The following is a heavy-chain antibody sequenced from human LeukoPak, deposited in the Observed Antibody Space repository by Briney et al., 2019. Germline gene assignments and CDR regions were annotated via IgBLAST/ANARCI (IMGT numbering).Heavy chain of an antibody. CDR2: IWYDGSNT. Sequence: GGSLRLSCAASGFTFSSYWMHWVRQAPGKGLEWVAVIWYDGSNTYYADSVKGRFTISRDNSKNTLYLQMNNLRAEDTAVYYCARWEVAGYNYGFNAFDIWGQGTTVTVSS. CDR3: ARWEVAGYNYGFNAFDI. J-gene: IGHJ3*02. D-gene: IGHD5-18*01. V-gene: IGHV3-33*08. CDR1: GFTFSSYW.